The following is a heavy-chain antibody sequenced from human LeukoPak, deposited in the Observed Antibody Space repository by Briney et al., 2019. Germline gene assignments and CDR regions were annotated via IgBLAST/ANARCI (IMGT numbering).Heavy chain of an antibody. CDR1: GGSFSGYY. CDR3: ARAVAAPYYYYMDV. J-gene: IGHJ6*03. CDR2: INHSGST. V-gene: IGHV4-34*01. Sequence: PSETLSLTCAVYGGSFSGYYWSWIRQPPGKGLEWIGEINHSGSTNYNPSLKSLVTISVDTSKNQFSLKLSSVTAADTAVYYCARAVAAPYYYYMDVWGKGTTVTVSS. D-gene: IGHD2-15*01.